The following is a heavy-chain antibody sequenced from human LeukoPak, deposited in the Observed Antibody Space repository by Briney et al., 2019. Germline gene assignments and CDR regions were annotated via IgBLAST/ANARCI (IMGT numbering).Heavy chain of an antibody. D-gene: IGHD2-15*01. CDR3: ARGDKFSGDY. CDR1: GFTFSTYW. Sequence: GGSLRLSCAASGFTFSTYWMSWVRQAPGKGLEWVANINQDGGEKYYVDSVKGRFTISRDNAKNSLYLRMNSLRAEDTAVYYCARGDKFSGDYWGQGTLVTVSS. V-gene: IGHV3-7*04. J-gene: IGHJ4*02. CDR2: INQDGGEK.